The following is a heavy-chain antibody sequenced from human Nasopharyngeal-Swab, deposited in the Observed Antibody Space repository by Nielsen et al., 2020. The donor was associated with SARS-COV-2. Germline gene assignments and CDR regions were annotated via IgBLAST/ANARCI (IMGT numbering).Heavy chain of an antibody. V-gene: IGHV3-23*01. CDR2: ISGSGGST. CDR3: AKGMGGVIAVAGVISGMDV. J-gene: IGHJ6*02. CDR1: GFTFSSYA. Sequence: GESLKISCAAYGFTFSSYAMSWVRQAPGKGLEWVSAISGSGGSTYYADSVKGRFTISRDNSKNTLYLQMNSLRAEDTAVYYCAKGMGGVIAVAGVISGMDVWGQGTTVTVSS. D-gene: IGHD6-19*01.